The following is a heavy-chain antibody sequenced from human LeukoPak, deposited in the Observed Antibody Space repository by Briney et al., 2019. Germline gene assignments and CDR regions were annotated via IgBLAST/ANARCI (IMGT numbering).Heavy chain of an antibody. V-gene: IGHV3-21*01. Sequence: GGSLRLSCAASGFTFSSYSMNWVRQAPGKGLEWVSSISSSSSYIYYADSVKGRFTISRDNAKNSLYLQMNSLRAEDTAVYYCARVQQLVPDYSYYMDVWGKGTTVTVSS. CDR1: GFTFSSYS. D-gene: IGHD6-6*01. J-gene: IGHJ6*03. CDR2: ISSSSSYI. CDR3: ARVQQLVPDYSYYMDV.